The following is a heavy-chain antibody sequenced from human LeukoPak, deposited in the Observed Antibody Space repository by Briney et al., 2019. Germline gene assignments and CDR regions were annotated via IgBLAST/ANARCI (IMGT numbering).Heavy chain of an antibody. CDR3: ARLSVRGWYENAFDI. CDR1: GGSIRSNG. V-gene: IGHV4-59*08. D-gene: IGHD6-19*01. CDR2: IYYSGST. Sequence: PSETLSLTCTVSGGSIRSNGWTWIRQPPGKGLEWIGFIYYSGSTNYNPSLKSRVTISVDTSKNQFSLKLSSVTAADTAVYYCARLSVRGWYENAFDIWGQGTMVTVSS. J-gene: IGHJ3*02.